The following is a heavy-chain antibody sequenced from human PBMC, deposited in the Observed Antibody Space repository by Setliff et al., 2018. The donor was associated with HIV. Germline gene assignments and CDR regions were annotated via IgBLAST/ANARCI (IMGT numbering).Heavy chain of an antibody. CDR3: ARQGQLGSE. Sequence: SETLSLTCAVYGGSFSGYNWNWIRQPPGKGLEWIGEINHSGRIDHNPSLKSRVTISVDTSKNQFSLKLSSVTAADTAVYYCARQGQLGSEWGQGTLVTV. CDR1: GGSFSGYN. V-gene: IGHV4-34*01. D-gene: IGHD1-1*01. J-gene: IGHJ4*02. CDR2: INHSGRI.